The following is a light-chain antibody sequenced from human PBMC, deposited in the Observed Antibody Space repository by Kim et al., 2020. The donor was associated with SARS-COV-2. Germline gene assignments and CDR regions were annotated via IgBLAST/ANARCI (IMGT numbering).Light chain of an antibody. Sequence: LSPGERATLSCRASQPVSSSYLAWYQHKPGQSPRLVIYGASRRATGIPDRFSGSGSGTDFTLTISRLEPEDFGVYYCQQYYDSPYTFGRGTKLEI. CDR1: QPVSSSY. J-gene: IGKJ2*01. V-gene: IGKV3-20*01. CDR3: QQYYDSPYT. CDR2: GAS.